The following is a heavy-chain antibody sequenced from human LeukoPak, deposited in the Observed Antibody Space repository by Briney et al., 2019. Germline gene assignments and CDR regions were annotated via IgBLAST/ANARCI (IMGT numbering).Heavy chain of an antibody. D-gene: IGHD6-19*01. J-gene: IGHJ4*02. CDR2: IRAYNGNT. Sequence: APVKVSCKASGYPFTSYGISWVRQAPGQGLEWMGWIRAYNGNTNYAQKLQGRVTMTTDTSTSTAYMELRSLRSDDTAVYYCARVEVSGWYSAYWGQGTLVTVSS. CDR1: GYPFTSYG. CDR3: ARVEVSGWYSAY. V-gene: IGHV1-18*04.